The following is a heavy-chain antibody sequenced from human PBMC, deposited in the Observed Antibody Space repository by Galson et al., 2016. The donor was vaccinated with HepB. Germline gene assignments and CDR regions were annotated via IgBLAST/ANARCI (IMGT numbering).Heavy chain of an antibody. Sequence: SVKVSCKASGYTFTGYYIDWVRQAPGQGLEWMGRINPNSGGTKYVQKFPGRVTMTRDTSISTAYMELSRLRSDDTAVYYCARDAVAVVGTLHFYYYGMDVWGQGTTVTVSS. CDR2: INPNSGGT. CDR3: ARDAVAVVGTLHFYYYGMDV. CDR1: GYTFTGYY. J-gene: IGHJ6*02. V-gene: IGHV1-2*06. D-gene: IGHD6-13*01.